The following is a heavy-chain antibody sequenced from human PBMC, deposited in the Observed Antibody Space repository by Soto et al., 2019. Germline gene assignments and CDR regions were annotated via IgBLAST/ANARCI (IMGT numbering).Heavy chain of an antibody. V-gene: IGHV1-69*02. J-gene: IGHJ6*02. CDR2: IIPILGIA. CDR1: GGTVSSYT. CDR3: ARLVATKGMDV. D-gene: IGHD5-12*01. Sequence: QVQLVQSGAEVKKPGSSVKVSCKASGGTVSSYTISWVRQAPGQGLEWMGRIIPILGIANYAQKFQGRVTITADKSTSTAYMELSSLRSEDTAVYYCARLVATKGMDVWGQGTTVTVSS.